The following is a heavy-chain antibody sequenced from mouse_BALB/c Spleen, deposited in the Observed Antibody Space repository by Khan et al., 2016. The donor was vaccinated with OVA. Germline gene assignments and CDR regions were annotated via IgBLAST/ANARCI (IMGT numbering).Heavy chain of an antibody. Sequence: QVQLQQSGAELAKPGASVKMSCKTSGYTFTNYWMHWVKQRPGQGLEWIGYINPTTDYTEFNQKFKDKATLTADKSYSTAYMQLTSLTSEDSALYFCVNHGSSSAWFTYGGQGTLVTVSA. D-gene: IGHD1-1*01. J-gene: IGHJ3*01. V-gene: IGHV1-7*01. CDR1: GYTFTNYW. CDR2: INPTTDYT. CDR3: VNHGSSSAWFTY.